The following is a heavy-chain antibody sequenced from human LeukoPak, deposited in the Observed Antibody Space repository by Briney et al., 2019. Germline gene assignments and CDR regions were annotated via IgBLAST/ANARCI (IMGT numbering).Heavy chain of an antibody. CDR3: ARQYFIATHLLWFDS. Sequence: PSETLSLTCKVSGGSIIINTHYWAWIRQSPGKGLEWIGSIYYGGTNYYNPSLRSRVTMSVDTSKNQFSLEVRSVTAADTALYFCARQYFIATHLLWFDSWGQATLVTVSS. D-gene: IGHD6-6*01. CDR2: IYYGGTN. J-gene: IGHJ5*01. V-gene: IGHV4-39*01. CDR1: GGSIIINTHY.